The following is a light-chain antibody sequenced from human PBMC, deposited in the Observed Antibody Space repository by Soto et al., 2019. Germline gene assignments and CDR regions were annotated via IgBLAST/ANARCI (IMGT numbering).Light chain of an antibody. J-gene: IGKJ4*01. V-gene: IGKV2-28*01. CDR2: VAS. CDR3: MQLFHHPLT. Sequence: FMSESTLSLPATPGEPASISCRSSHSLLHRNRYNYLAWFLQKPGQSPQLLIYVASSWESGVPDRFSGSGSGTDFTLEISSVQAEDFGIYYCMQLFHHPLTFAGGTKVAIK. CDR1: HSLLHRNRYNY.